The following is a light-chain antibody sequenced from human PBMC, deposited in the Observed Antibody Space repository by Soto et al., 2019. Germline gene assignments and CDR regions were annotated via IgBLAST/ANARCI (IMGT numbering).Light chain of an antibody. CDR2: GVS. CDR3: QQTYMVPYT. V-gene: IGKV1-39*01. CDR1: QSVSTY. J-gene: IGKJ2*01. Sequence: DIQMTQSPSSLSASVGDRVTITCRASQSVSTYLNWYFQKSGGAPKLLIHGVSKLENGTPSRFSGSGLATDFTLTINTLQPEDFAVYFCQQTYMVPYTFGQGTKVDLK.